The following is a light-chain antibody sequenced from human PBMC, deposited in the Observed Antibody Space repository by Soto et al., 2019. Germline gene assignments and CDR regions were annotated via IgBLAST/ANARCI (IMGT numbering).Light chain of an antibody. CDR1: SSDVGGYNY. CDR3: SSYTSSSTIHVV. V-gene: IGLV2-14*01. J-gene: IGLJ2*01. CDR2: DVS. Sequence: QSALTQPASVSGSPGQSITISCTGTSSDVGGYNYVSWYQQHPGKAPKLMIYDVSNRPSGVSNRFSGSKSGNTASLTISGLQAEDEAAYYCSSYTSSSTIHVVFGGGTQLTVL.